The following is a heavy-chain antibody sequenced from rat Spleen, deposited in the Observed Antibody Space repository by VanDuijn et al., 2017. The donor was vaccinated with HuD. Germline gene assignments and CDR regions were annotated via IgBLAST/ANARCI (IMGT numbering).Heavy chain of an antibody. V-gene: IGHV5-27*01. D-gene: IGHD1-12*03. CDR3: TTFGYYDGYYDVMDA. J-gene: IGHJ4*01. CDR2: ISSDGGST. Sequence: EVQLVESGGGLVQPGRSMKLSCAASGFTFSNYGMAWVRQAPKKGLEWVAYISSDGGSTYYRDSVKGRFTISRDNAKSTLYLQMDSLRSEDTATYYCTTFGYYDGYYDVMDAWGQGASVTVSS. CDR1: GFTFSNYG.